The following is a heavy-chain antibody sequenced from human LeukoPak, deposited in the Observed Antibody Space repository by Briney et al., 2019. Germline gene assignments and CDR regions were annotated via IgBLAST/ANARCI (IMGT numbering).Heavy chain of an antibody. D-gene: IGHD4-17*01. CDR3: ARALATVDAFDI. J-gene: IGHJ3*02. V-gene: IGHV3-21*01. CDR1: GFPFSGDS. Sequence: GALSLSCAASGFPFSGDSMSWVRQAPGKGLDWVSSISSNNNYIYYADSVKGRFTISRDNAKNSLYLEMNSLRAEDTAVYYCARALATVDAFDIWGQGTMVTVSS. CDR2: ISSNNNYI.